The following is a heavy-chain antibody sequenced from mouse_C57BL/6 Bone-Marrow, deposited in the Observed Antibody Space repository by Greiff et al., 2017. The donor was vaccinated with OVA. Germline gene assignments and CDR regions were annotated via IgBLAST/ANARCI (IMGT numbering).Heavy chain of an antibody. CDR2: INPNNGGT. CDR1: GYTFTDYY. CDR3: ARGGLRPAMDY. J-gene: IGHJ4*01. V-gene: IGHV1-26*01. Sequence: VQLQQSGPELVKPGASVKISCKASGYTFTDYYMNWVKQSHGKSLEWIGDINPNNGGTSYNQKFKGKATLTVDKSSSTAYMELRSLTSEDSAVYYCARGGLRPAMDYWGQGTSVTVSS. D-gene: IGHD2-4*01.